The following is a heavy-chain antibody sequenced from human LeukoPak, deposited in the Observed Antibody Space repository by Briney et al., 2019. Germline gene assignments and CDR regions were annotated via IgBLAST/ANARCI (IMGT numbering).Heavy chain of an antibody. D-gene: IGHD1-26*01. CDR3: ARDSGSGSNDY. V-gene: IGHV1-3*01. Sequence: WASVKVSCKASGYTFTSYAIHWVRQAPGQRLEWMGWISAGNGNIKYSQNFQGRVTFISNTSATTAFMELSSLRSEDAAVYYCARDSGSGSNDYWGQGTLVTVSS. J-gene: IGHJ4*02. CDR1: GYTFTSYA. CDR2: ISAGNGNI.